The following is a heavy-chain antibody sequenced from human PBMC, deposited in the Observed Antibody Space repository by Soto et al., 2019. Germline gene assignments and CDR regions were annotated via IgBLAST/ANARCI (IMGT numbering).Heavy chain of an antibody. D-gene: IGHD6-13*01. J-gene: IGHJ5*02. CDR1: GFTFSSYG. CDR3: ARDDEKGAAGT. Sequence: GGSLRLSCAASGFTFSSYGMHWVRQAPGKGLEWVAVIWYDGSNKYYADSVKGRFTISRDNSKNTLYLQMNSLRAEDTAVYYCARDDEKGAAGTWGQGTLVTVSS. V-gene: IGHV3-33*01. CDR2: IWYDGSNK.